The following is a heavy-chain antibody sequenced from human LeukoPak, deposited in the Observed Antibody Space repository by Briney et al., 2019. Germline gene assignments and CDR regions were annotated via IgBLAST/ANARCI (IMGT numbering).Heavy chain of an antibody. J-gene: IGHJ4*02. CDR1: GFTFSDHY. Sequence: PGGSLRLSCAASGFTFSDHYMDWIRQPPGKGLEWIGYIYYSGSTNYNPSLKSRVTISVDTSKNQFSLKLSSVTAADTAVYYCARDSEMEGGFDYWGQGTLVTVSS. CDR3: ARDSEMEGGFDY. D-gene: IGHD5-24*01. CDR2: IYYSGST. V-gene: IGHV4-59*11.